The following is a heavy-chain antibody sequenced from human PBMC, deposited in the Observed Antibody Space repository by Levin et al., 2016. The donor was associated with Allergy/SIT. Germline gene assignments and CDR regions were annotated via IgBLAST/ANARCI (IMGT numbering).Heavy chain of an antibody. CDR2: ISAYNGNT. Sequence: ASVKVSCKASGYTFTSYGISWVRQAPGQGLEWMGWISAYNGNTNYAQKLQGRVTMTTDTSTSTAYMELRSLRSDDTAVYYCARDSKDIVVVISDFDYWGQGTLVTVSS. V-gene: IGHV1-18*04. CDR1: GYTFTSYG. D-gene: IGHD3-22*01. J-gene: IGHJ4*02. CDR3: ARDSKDIVVVISDFDY.